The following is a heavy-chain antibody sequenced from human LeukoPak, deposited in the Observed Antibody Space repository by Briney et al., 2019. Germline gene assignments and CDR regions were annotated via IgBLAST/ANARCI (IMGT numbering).Heavy chain of an antibody. V-gene: IGHV4-59*01. CDR3: ARYSGYDIDYYYGMDV. D-gene: IGHD5-12*01. Sequence: PSETLSLTCTVSGVSISSYYWGWIRQPPGKGLEWVGYIYYSGSTNYNPSLKSRVTISVDTSKNQFSLKLSSVTAADTAVYYCARYSGYDIDYYYGMDVWGQGTTVTVSS. CDR1: GVSISSYY. CDR2: IYYSGST. J-gene: IGHJ6*02.